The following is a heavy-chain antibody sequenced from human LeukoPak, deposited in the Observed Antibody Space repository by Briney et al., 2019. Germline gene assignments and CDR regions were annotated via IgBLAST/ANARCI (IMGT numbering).Heavy chain of an antibody. CDR3: ARVGTMVRGVPTIDY. CDR1: GYTFTGYY. CDR2: INPNSGGT. V-gene: IGHV1-2*02. D-gene: IGHD3-10*01. Sequence: ASVKVSCKASGYTFTGYYMHWVRQAPGQGLEWMGWINPNSGGTNYAQKFQARVTMTRDTSISTAYMELSRLRSDDPAVYYCARVGTMVRGVPTIDYWGQGNLVTVSS. J-gene: IGHJ4*02.